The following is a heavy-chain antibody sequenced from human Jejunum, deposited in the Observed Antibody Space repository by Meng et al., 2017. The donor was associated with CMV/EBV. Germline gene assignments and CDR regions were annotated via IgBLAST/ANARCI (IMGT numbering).Heavy chain of an antibody. Sequence: SWFRRAPGKGLEWVSGINWNGDKTGYADSVKGRFTISRDNAKNSLYLQMNSLRDEDTALYYCARAGFEGAAVTVSGVDWASFGMDVWGQGTTVTVSS. V-gene: IGHV3-20*03. CDR3: ARAGFEGAAVTVSGVDWASFGMDV. J-gene: IGHJ6*02. CDR2: INWNGDKT. D-gene: IGHD3-3*01.